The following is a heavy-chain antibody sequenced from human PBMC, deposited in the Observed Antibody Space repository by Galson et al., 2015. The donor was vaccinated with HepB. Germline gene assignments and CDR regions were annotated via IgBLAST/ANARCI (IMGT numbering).Heavy chain of an antibody. CDR3: AKGDRGYCSGGSCYLGDY. Sequence: SLRLSCAASGFTFSSYAMHWVRQAPGKGLEWVAVISYDGSNKYYADSVKGRFTISRDNSKNTLYLQMNSLRAEDTAVYYCAKGDRGYCSGGSCYLGDYWGQGTLVTVSS. CDR2: ISYDGSNK. J-gene: IGHJ4*02. V-gene: IGHV3-30-3*01. CDR1: GFTFSSYA. D-gene: IGHD2-15*01.